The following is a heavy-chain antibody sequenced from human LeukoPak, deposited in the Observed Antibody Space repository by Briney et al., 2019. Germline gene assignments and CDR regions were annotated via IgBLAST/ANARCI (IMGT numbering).Heavy chain of an antibody. CDR2: IYPGDSDT. D-gene: IGHD5-24*01. Sequence: GESLKISCKCSGYSFNSYWIGWVRQMPGKGLEWMGIIYPGDSDTRYSPSFQGQVTISADKSISTAYLEWNSLKASDTAMYYCARLKTEMATIDYWGQGTLVTVSS. CDR1: GYSFNSYW. J-gene: IGHJ4*02. V-gene: IGHV5-51*01. CDR3: ARLKTEMATIDY.